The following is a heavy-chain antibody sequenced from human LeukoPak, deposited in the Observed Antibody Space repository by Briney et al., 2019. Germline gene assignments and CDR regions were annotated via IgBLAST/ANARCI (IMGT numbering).Heavy chain of an antibody. CDR2: IYHSGST. V-gene: IGHV4-38-2*02. CDR1: GYSISSGYY. J-gene: IGHJ4*02. D-gene: IGHD6-13*01. CDR3: ARVSIQQQLVLYYFDY. Sequence: SETLSLTCTVSGYSISSGYYWGWIRQPPGKGLEWIGSIYHSGSTNYNPSLKSRVTISVDTSKNQFSLKLSSVTAADTAVYYCARVSIQQQLVLYYFDYWGQGTLVTVSS.